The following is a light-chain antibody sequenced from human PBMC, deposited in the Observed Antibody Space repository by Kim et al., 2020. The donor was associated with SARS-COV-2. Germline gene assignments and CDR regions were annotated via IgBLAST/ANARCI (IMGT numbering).Light chain of an antibody. CDR3: SSYAGSNNLVV. Sequence: SVTLSCTGATSDVVVYKSVSWSQQHPGKAPKPLIYEVRKRPSGVPDRFSGSKSGNTASLTVSGLQAEDEADYYCSSYAGSNNLVVFGGGTQLTVL. CDR1: TSDVVVYKS. V-gene: IGLV2-8*01. CDR2: EVR. J-gene: IGLJ2*01.